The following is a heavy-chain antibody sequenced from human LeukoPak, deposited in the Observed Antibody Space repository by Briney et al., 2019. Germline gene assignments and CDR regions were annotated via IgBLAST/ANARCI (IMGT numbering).Heavy chain of an antibody. V-gene: IGHV1-24*01. J-gene: IGHJ6*02. D-gene: IGHD6-19*01. Sequence: ASVKVSCKVSGYILTELSMHWVRQAPGKGLEWMGGFDPEDGETIYAQKFQGRVTMTEDTSTDTAYMELSSLRSEDTAVYYCATDRAVAGPYYYGMDVWGQGTTVTVSS. CDR3: ATDRAVAGPYYYGMDV. CDR2: FDPEDGET. CDR1: GYILTELS.